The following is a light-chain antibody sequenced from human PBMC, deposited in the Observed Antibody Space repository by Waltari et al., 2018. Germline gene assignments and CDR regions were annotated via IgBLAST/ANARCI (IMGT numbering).Light chain of an antibody. V-gene: IGKV3D-15*01. Sequence: EIVMTHSPATLSVSPGERVTLSCWASQSVSSNLAWYQQKPGQGPSLLIYDAYTRAPGIPARFSGSGSGTEFTLTISSLTSEDFAIYYCQQYINWPSFTFGPGTKVDIK. CDR1: QSVSSN. CDR3: QQYINWPSFT. CDR2: DAY. J-gene: IGKJ3*01.